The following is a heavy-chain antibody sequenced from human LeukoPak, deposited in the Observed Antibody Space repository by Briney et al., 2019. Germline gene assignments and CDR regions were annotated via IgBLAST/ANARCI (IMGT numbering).Heavy chain of an antibody. CDR2: INPNTGGT. Sequence: GASVKVSCKASGYTFTGYYIHWVRQAPGQGLEWMGWINPNTGGTFWAQKFQGRVTMTRDTSINTAYMELSRLRSEDTAVYYCARGCIITGCLRDDPWGQGTLVTVSS. CDR3: ARGCIITGCLRDDP. J-gene: IGHJ5*02. V-gene: IGHV1-2*02. D-gene: IGHD1-14*01. CDR1: GYTFTGYY.